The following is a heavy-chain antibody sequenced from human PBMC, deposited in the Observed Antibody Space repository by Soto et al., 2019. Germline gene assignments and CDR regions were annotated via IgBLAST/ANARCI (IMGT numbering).Heavy chain of an antibody. CDR1: GGSINSSDYY. V-gene: IGHV4-39*07. Sequence: SETLSLTCTVSGGSINSSDYYWGWIRQPPRKGLEWIGSIYNTGSTYYNPSLKSRVTISVDKSKNEFSLRLTSVTAADTAMYYCATLPPRIVVVVSPIPSWGQGTPVTSPQ. D-gene: IGHD2-21*02. CDR2: IYNTGST. J-gene: IGHJ5*02. CDR3: ATLPPRIVVVVSPIPS.